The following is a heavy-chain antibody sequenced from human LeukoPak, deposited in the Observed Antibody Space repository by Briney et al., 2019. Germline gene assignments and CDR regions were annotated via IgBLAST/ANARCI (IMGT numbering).Heavy chain of an antibody. D-gene: IGHD3-22*01. Sequence: GGSLRLSCAASGFTFSSYAISWVRQAPGKGLEWVSGIGGSGDNTYYADSVKGRFTISRDNSKNTLYVQVNSLGTEDTAAYYCAKGSYYDSSGSFYFDYWGQGTLVTVSS. CDR2: IGGSGDNT. J-gene: IGHJ4*02. V-gene: IGHV3-23*01. CDR1: GFTFSSYA. CDR3: AKGSYYDSSGSFYFDY.